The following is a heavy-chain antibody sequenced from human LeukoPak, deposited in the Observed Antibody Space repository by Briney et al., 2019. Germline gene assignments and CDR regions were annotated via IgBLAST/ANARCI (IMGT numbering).Heavy chain of an antibody. CDR2: ICYSGNT. CDR1: GVSISSYY. V-gene: IGHV4-59*01. Sequence: SETLSLTCTVSGVSISSYYWSWIRQPPGKGLEWIGYICYSGNTNYNPSLESRVTISVDTSKNQFSLKLTSVTAADTAVYYCAGDSYGTDYWGQGTLVTVSS. CDR3: AGDSYGTDY. J-gene: IGHJ4*02. D-gene: IGHD5-18*01.